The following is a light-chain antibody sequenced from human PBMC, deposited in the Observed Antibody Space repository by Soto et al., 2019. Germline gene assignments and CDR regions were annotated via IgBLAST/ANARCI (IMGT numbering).Light chain of an antibody. CDR3: CSYAGSSTLDV. CDR2: EGS. V-gene: IGLV2-23*01. CDR1: SSDVGSYNL. Sequence: QSALTQPASVSGSPGQSITISCTGTSSDVGSYNLVSWYKQHPGKAPKLMIYEGSKRPSGVSNRFSGSKSGNTASLTISGLQAEDEADYYCCSYAGSSTLDVFGTGTKLTVL. J-gene: IGLJ1*01.